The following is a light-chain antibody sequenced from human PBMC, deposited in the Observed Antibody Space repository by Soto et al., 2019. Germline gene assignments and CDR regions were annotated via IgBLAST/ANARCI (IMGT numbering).Light chain of an antibody. V-gene: IGLV2-11*01. CDR1: NNDVGFYNY. CDR2: DVN. CDR3: NSYAGGLVL. Sequence: QSALTQPGSVSGSPGQSVTISCTGTNNDVGFYNYVSWYQQQLGKAPKLLIYDVNKRPSGVPPRFSGSKSANTASLTISGLQAADEADYYCNSYAGGLVLFGGGTQLTVL. J-gene: IGLJ2*01.